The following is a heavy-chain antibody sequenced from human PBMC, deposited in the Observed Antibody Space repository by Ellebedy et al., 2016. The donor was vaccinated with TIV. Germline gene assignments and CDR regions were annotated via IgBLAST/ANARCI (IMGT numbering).Heavy chain of an antibody. CDR1: GGSISSYY. Sequence: GSLRLXXTVSGGSISSYYWSWIRQPPGKGLEWIGYIYYSGSTNYNPSLKSRVTISVDTSKNQFSLKLSSVTAADTAVYYCASGKLGITYWGQGTLVTVSS. CDR2: IYYSGST. J-gene: IGHJ4*02. CDR3: ASGKLGITY. D-gene: IGHD7-27*01. V-gene: IGHV4-59*01.